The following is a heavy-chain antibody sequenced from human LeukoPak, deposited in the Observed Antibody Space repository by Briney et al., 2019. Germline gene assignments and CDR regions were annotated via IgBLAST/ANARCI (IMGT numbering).Heavy chain of an antibody. V-gene: IGHV4-34*01. CDR3: ARVGYSYVINAWSRTGLGAYPTKYYYHMDV. CDR2: INHSGST. D-gene: IGHD5-18*01. Sequence: SETLSLTCAVYGGSFSGYYWSWIRQPPGKGLEWIGEINHSGSTNYNPSLKSRVTISGDTYKNHLSLKLSSVTVAVTAVYFCARVGYSYVINAWSRTGLGAYPTKYYYHMDVWGKGTTVTVSS. CDR1: GGSFSGYY. J-gene: IGHJ6*03.